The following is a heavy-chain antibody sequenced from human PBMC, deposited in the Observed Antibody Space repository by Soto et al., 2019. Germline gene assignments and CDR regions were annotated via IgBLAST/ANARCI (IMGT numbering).Heavy chain of an antibody. J-gene: IGHJ4*02. CDR1: GVSVSNNH. Sequence: VQLVESGGGLIQPGGSLRLSCAASGVSVSNNHMTWVRQAPGKGLEWVSLIHGGGSAYYADSVKGRFTISRDNPKNTLYLQMDSLRAEDTAIYYCAGRGTTAASLDYWGQGTLVTVSS. CDR2: IHGGGSA. D-gene: IGHD1-1*01. CDR3: AGRGTTAASLDY. V-gene: IGHV3-53*01.